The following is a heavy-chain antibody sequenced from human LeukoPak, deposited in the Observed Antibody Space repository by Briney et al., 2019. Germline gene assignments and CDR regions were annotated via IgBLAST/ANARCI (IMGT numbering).Heavy chain of an antibody. CDR3: ARHYPLSDRLYGMDV. J-gene: IGHJ6*02. CDR1: GGSISSGDYY. Sequence: SETLSLTCTVSGGSISSGDYYWSWIRQPPGKGLEWIGYVYYSGITYYTPSLKRRVTISVDTSKKQFSLKLSSVTAADTAVYCCARHYPLSDRLYGMDVWGQGTTVTVSS. V-gene: IGHV4-30-4*01. D-gene: IGHD2/OR15-2a*01. CDR2: VYYSGIT.